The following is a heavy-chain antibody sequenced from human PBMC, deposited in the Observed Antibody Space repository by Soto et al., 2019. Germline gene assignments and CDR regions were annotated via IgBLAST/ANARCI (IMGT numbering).Heavy chain of an antibody. CDR1: GFPFSDYY. D-gene: IGHD3-9*01. CDR2: IGGSSSYT. J-gene: IGHJ4*02. V-gene: IGHV3-11*05. Sequence: QVQLEESGGDLVKPGGSLRLSCAASGFPFSDYYMSWIRQAPGKGLEWVSSIGGSSSYTNNADSVKGRFTISRDNAKNSLYLQMNSLRAEDTAVYYCARRRPTGYYNYWGQGSLVTVSA. CDR3: ARRRPTGYYNY.